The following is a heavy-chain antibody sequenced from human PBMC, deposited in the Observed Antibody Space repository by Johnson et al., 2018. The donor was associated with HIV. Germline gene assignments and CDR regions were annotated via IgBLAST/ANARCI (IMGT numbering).Heavy chain of an antibody. CDR2: IKSKTDGGTT. CDR1: GFTFSNAW. Sequence: VLLVESGGGLVKPGGSLRLSCAASGFTFSNAWMSWVRQAPGKGLEWVGRIKSKTDGGTTDYAAPVNGRFTISRDDSKNTLYLQMNSLKTEDTAVYYCTTDWYSSSWYGALDAFDIWGQGTMVTVSS. CDR3: TTDWYSSSWYGALDAFDI. V-gene: IGHV3-15*01. D-gene: IGHD6-13*01. J-gene: IGHJ3*02.